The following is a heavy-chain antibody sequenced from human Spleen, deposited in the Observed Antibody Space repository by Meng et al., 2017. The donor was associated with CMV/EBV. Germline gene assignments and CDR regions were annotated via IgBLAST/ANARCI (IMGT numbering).Heavy chain of an antibody. CDR1: FSFNSYG. CDR3: AKGEIRFLEWSYAFDI. Sequence: FSFNSYGMHWVRQAPGKGLEWVAFIQNDGSTKYYEDSAKGRFTISRVKSKNTLYLQMNSLRAEDTAVYYCAKGEIRFLEWSYAFDIWGQGTMVTVSS. V-gene: IGHV3-30*02. J-gene: IGHJ3*02. CDR2: IQNDGSTK. D-gene: IGHD3-3*01.